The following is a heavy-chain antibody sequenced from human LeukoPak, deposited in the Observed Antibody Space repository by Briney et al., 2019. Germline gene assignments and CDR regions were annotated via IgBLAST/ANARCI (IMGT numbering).Heavy chain of an antibody. V-gene: IGHV4-59*08. CDR1: GGSISSYY. J-gene: IGHJ4*02. Sequence: SETLSLTCTVSGGSISSYYWSWIRQPPGKGLEWIGYIYYSGSTNYNPSLKSRVTISVDTSKNQFSLKLSSVTAADTAVYYCARLAAAGTEGDYWGQGILVTVSS. D-gene: IGHD6-13*01. CDR2: IYYSGST. CDR3: ARLAAAGTEGDY.